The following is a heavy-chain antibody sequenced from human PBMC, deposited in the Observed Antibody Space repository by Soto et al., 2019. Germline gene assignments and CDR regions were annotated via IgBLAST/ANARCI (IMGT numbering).Heavy chain of an antibody. V-gene: IGHV5-10-1*01. Sequence: PGESLKISCKGSGYSFANYWISWVRQMPGKGLEWMGRIDPSDSYTNYGPSSQGHVTISADKSISTAYLQRSSLKASDTAMYYCASPSSGGGNPGSGIAYWGQGTLVTVSS. CDR1: GYSFANYW. D-gene: IGHD2-15*01. J-gene: IGHJ4*02. CDR3: ASPSSGGGNPGSGIAY. CDR2: IDPSDSYT.